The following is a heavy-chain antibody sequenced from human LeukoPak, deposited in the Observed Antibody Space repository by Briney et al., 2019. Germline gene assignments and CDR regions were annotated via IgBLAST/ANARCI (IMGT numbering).Heavy chain of an antibody. V-gene: IGHV3-48*04. CDR3: AREKGYCSGGSCYSDWFDP. CDR2: ISSSGSTI. CDR1: GFIFSNAW. J-gene: IGHJ5*02. Sequence: KPGGSLRLSCAASGFIFSNAWMSWVRQAPGKGLEWVSYISSSGSTIYYADSVKGRFTISRDNAKNSLYLQMNSLRAEDTAVYYCAREKGYCSGGSCYSDWFDPWGQGTLVTVSS. D-gene: IGHD2-15*01.